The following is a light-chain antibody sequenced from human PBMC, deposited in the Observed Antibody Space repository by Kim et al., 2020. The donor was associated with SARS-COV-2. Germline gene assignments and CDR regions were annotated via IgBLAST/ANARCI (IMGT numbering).Light chain of an antibody. J-gene: IGLJ2*01. Sequence: GPSVHTSCTGTSRDIGGYNFVAWYQQHPGKAPKVMIYEVNKRPSGVPDRFSGSKSGNTASLTVSGLQAEDEADYYCSSYAGRQNLVFGGGTQLTVL. CDR3: SSYAGRQNLV. CDR2: EVN. CDR1: SRDIGGYNF. V-gene: IGLV2-8*01.